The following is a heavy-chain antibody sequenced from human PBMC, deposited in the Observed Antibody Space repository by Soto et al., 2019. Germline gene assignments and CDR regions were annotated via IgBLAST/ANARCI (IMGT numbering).Heavy chain of an antibody. D-gene: IGHD5-18*01. CDR3: ARATTAMAYYFDY. CDR1: GGSISSYY. Sequence: SETLSLTCTVSGGSISSYYWSWIRQPPGKGLEWIGYIYYSGSTNYNPSLKSRVTISVDTSKNQFSLKLSSVTAADTAVYYCARATTAMAYYFDYWGQGTLVTVSS. V-gene: IGHV4-59*01. CDR2: IYYSGST. J-gene: IGHJ4*02.